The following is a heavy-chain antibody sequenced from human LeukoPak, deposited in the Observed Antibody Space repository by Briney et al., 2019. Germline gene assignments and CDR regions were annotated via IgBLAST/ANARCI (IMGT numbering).Heavy chain of an antibody. CDR3: ARENCSSTSCYAYFDY. Sequence: SETLSLTCAVSGGSISSSNWWSWVRQPPGKGLEWIGEIYHSGSTNYNPSLKSRVTISVDTSKNQFSLKLSSVTAADTAVYYCARENCSSTSCYAYFDYWGQGTLVTVSS. CDR1: GGSISSSNW. V-gene: IGHV4-4*02. J-gene: IGHJ4*02. CDR2: IYHSGST. D-gene: IGHD2-2*01.